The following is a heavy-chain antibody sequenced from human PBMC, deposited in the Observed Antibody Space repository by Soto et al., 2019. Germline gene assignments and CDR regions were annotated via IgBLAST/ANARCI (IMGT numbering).Heavy chain of an antibody. D-gene: IGHD3-10*01. V-gene: IGHV4-38-2*01. CDR3: ARAYGSGSFFRYYYYYGMDV. Sequence: SETLSLTCAVSGYSISSGYYWGWLRQPPGKGLEWIGSIYHGGSTYYNPSLKSRVTISVDTSKNQFSLKLSSVTAADTAVYYCARAYGSGSFFRYYYYYGMDVWGQGTTVTVS. J-gene: IGHJ6*02. CDR2: IYHGGST. CDR1: GYSISSGYY.